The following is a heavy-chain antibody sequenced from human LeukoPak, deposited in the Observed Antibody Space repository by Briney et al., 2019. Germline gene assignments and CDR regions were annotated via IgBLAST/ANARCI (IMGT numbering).Heavy chain of an antibody. V-gene: IGHV1-18*01. J-gene: IGHJ4*02. D-gene: IGHD3-16*01. CDR2: ISAYNGNT. Sequence: ASVKVSCKASGYTFTSYGISWVRQAPGQGLEWMGWISAYNGNTNYAPKLQGRVTMTTDTSTSTAYMGLRRLRSEVTAVYYCAREELGNFGGSFDYWGQGTLVTVSS. CDR3: AREELGNFGGSFDY. CDR1: GYTFTSYG.